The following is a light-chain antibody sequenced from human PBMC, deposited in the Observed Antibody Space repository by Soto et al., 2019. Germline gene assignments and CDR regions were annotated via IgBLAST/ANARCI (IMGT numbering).Light chain of an antibody. V-gene: IGLV1-44*01. Sequence: QSVLTQPPSASGTPGQRVTISCSGSSSNIGSNTVNWYQQLPGTAPKLLIYSNNQRPSGVPDRFSGSKSGTSASLAISGLQSEDEADYYCAAWDDSLNGVVFRGGTKLTVL. CDR2: SNN. CDR3: AAWDDSLNGVV. J-gene: IGLJ2*01. CDR1: SSNIGSNT.